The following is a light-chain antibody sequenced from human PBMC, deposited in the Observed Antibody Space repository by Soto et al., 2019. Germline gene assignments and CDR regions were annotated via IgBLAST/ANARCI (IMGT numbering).Light chain of an antibody. CDR3: QQRHSTPRT. V-gene: IGKV1-39*01. CDR2: AGS. J-gene: IGKJ1*01. Sequence: EIEMTLSPSTLSASVGDRATLTCRASQSISSNFISYQQQPGGAPALLINAGSSLHGGVPSSFSGSASGIDFTLTTSSLQPEDYATDYCQQRHSTPRTFGQGTKVDI. CDR1: QSISSN.